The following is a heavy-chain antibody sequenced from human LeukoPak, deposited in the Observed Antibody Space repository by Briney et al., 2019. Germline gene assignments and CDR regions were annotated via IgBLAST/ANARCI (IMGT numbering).Heavy chain of an antibody. J-gene: IGHJ5*02. Sequence: GGPLRLSFAPPGSIFKDFWMSWFRQPPGKGREGVANIKQDGSEKYYVDSVKGRFTISRDDAKNSLYLQMNTLRAEDTAMYYCAKDAQPRSRWFDPWGQGTLVTVSS. V-gene: IGHV3-7*03. CDR2: IKQDGSEK. D-gene: IGHD3-16*01. CDR3: AKDAQPRSRWFDP. CDR1: GSIFKDFW.